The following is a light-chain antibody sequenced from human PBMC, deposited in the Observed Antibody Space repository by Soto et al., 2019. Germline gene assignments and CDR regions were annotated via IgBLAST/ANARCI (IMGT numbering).Light chain of an antibody. Sequence: LTQSPAALSFSPGATAIIFCRASQSVSSYLAWYKQKPGQAPRLLIYDTSNRATGVPARFSGSGSGTDFTLTISSLEPEDCAIYYCQQRQYWPPITFGQGTRLEIK. CDR2: DTS. V-gene: IGKV3-11*01. J-gene: IGKJ5*01. CDR3: QQRQYWPPIT. CDR1: QSVSSY.